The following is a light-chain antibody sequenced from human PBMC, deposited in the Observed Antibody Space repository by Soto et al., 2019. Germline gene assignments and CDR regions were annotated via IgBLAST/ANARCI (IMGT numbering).Light chain of an antibody. CDR1: QGISNN. J-gene: IGKJ4*01. V-gene: IGKV1-27*01. CDR2: AAS. Sequence: DIQMTQSPSSLSASVGDRVTITCRASQGISNNLAWYQQKPGRVPKLLIDAASTLQSGVPFRFSGRGSGTDFTLTISSLQPEDVATYYCQKYDSAPLTFGGGTKVELK. CDR3: QKYDSAPLT.